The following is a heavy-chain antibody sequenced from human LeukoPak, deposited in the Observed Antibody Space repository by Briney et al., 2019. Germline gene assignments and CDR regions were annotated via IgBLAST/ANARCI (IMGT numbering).Heavy chain of an antibody. CDR1: AFXFTSFA. CDR3: AKGSSSGWSKFDY. V-gene: IGHV3-23*01. CDR2: IGGSGGGT. Sequence: GGSLRLSCAASAFXFTSFAMTWVRQAPGKGLEWVSPIGGSGGGTFYADSVKGRFTISRDNSKNTLYLQMNSLRVDDTAVSYCAKGSSSGWSKFDYWGQGTLVTVSS. D-gene: IGHD6-19*01. J-gene: IGHJ4*02.